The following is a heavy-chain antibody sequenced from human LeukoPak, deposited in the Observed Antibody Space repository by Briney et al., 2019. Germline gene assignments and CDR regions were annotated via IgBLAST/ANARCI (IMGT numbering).Heavy chain of an antibody. Sequence: SETLSLTCTVSGGSISSYYWSWIRQPPGKGLEWIGYIYYSGSTNYNPSLKSRVTISVDTSKNQFSLKLSSVTAADTAVYYCARVERSGYDLGYYYGMDVWGQGTTVTVSS. CDR1: GGSISSYY. CDR2: IYYSGST. J-gene: IGHJ6*02. V-gene: IGHV4-59*01. D-gene: IGHD5-12*01. CDR3: ARVERSGYDLGYYYGMDV.